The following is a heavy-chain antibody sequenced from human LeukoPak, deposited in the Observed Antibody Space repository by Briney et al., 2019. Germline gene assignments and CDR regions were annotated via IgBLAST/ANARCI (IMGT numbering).Heavy chain of an antibody. CDR3: ATPGGLDSNYVFDY. Sequence: ASVKVSCKASGYTFTGYYMHWVRQAPGQGLEWLGWINPNSGGTNYAQKFQGRFTMTRDTSISTAYMEVSRLRSDDTAVYYCATPGGLDSNYVFDYWGQGTLVTVSS. D-gene: IGHD4-11*01. CDR2: INPNSGGT. CDR1: GYTFTGYY. J-gene: IGHJ4*02. V-gene: IGHV1-2*02.